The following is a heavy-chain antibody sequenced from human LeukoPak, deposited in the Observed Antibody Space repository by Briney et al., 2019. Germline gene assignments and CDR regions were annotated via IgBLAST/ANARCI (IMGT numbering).Heavy chain of an antibody. V-gene: IGHV3-15*01. J-gene: IGHJ4*02. Sequence: GGSLRLSCAASGFTFSNAWMSWVRQAPGKGLEWVGRIKSKIDGGTTDYAAPVKGRFTISRDDSKNMLYLQMNSLKTEDTAVYYCTTWNYWGQGTLVTVSS. CDR2: IKSKIDGGTT. D-gene: IGHD1-1*01. CDR3: TTWNY. CDR1: GFTFSNAW.